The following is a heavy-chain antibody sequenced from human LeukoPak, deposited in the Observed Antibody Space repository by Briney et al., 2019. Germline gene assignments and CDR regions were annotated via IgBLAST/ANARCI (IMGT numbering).Heavy chain of an antibody. V-gene: IGHV4-31*03. CDR3: AGGSAGTKHSDS. Sequence: SETLSLTCTVSGGSISSGGYYWSWIRQHPGKGLEWVGYIYYDGITYYNPSLKSRLTISVDTSKNQFSLKLSSVTAADTALYYCAGGSAGTKHSDSWGQGTLVTVSS. CDR1: GGSISSGGYY. D-gene: IGHD1-7*01. J-gene: IGHJ4*02. CDR2: IYYDGIT.